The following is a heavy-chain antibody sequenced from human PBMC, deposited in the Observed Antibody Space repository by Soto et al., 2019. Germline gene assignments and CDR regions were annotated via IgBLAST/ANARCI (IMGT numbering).Heavy chain of an antibody. V-gene: IGHV4-59*01. CDR3: ARDRDYGNFFWHFDL. Sequence: QVLLQGSGPGLVKPSETLSLTCTVSGVSITNYCWSWIRQPPGKGLEWIGHIYYSGSTNYNPSLKSRVTISVDTSKNQLSLNLSSVTAADTAVYYCARDRDYGNFFWHFDLWGRGTLFTVSS. J-gene: IGHJ2*01. CDR2: IYYSGST. CDR1: GVSITNYC. D-gene: IGHD3-10*01.